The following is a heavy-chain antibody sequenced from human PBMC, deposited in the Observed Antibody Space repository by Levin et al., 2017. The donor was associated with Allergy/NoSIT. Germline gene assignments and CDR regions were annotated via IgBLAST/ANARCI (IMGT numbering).Heavy chain of an antibody. J-gene: IGHJ4*02. Sequence: PSETLSLTCAGSGFTFSTSSMNWVRQAPGKGLEWVSSISSSSRTIYYADSVKGRFTISRDNAKNSLYLQMNSLRAEDTAVYYCATAMEYNSGWYRIFDSWGQGTLVTVSS. V-gene: IGHV3-21*01. CDR2: ISSSSRTI. D-gene: IGHD6-13*01. CDR1: GFTFSTSS. CDR3: ATAMEYNSGWYRIFDS.